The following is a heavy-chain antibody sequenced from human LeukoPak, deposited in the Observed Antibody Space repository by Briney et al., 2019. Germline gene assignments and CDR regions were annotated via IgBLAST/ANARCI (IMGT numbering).Heavy chain of an antibody. CDR1: GGSFSDYY. CDR3: ASLLGYCSGGSCYSTGNPRHYYYYGMDV. CDR2: INHSGST. J-gene: IGHJ6*04. D-gene: IGHD2-15*01. Sequence: PLETLSLTCAVYGGSFSDYYWSWIRQPPGKELEWIGEINHSGSTNYNPSLKSRVTISVDTSKNQFSLKLSSVTAADTAVYYCASLLGYCSGGSCYSTGNPRHYYYYGMDVWGKGTTVTVSS. V-gene: IGHV4-34*01.